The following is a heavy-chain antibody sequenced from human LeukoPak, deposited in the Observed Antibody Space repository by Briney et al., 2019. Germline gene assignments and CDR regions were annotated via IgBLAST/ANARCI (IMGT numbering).Heavy chain of an antibody. D-gene: IGHD2-2*01. CDR2: INHSGST. J-gene: IGHJ3*02. CDR3: ASLRLGYCSSTSCYDAFDI. Sequence: PSETLSLTCAVYGGSFSGYYWSWIRQPPGKGLEWIGEINHSGSTNYNPSLKSRVTISVDTSKNQFSLKLSSVTAADTAVYYCASLRLGYCSSTSCYDAFDIWGQGTMVTVPS. V-gene: IGHV4-34*01. CDR1: GGSFSGYY.